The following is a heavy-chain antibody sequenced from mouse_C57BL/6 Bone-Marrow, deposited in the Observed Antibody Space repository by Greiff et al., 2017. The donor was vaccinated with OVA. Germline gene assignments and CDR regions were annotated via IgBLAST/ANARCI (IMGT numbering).Heavy chain of an antibody. D-gene: IGHD1-1*01. J-gene: IGHJ1*03. CDR2: IYPGNSDT. CDR1: GYTFTSYW. CDR3: TRSPLITTVVATDWYFDV. Sequence: VQLQQSGTVLARPGASVKMSCKTSGYTFTSYWMHWVKQRPGQGLEWIGAIYPGNSDTSYNQKFKGKAKLTAVTSASTAYMELSSLTNEDSAVYYCTRSPLITTVVATDWYFDVWGTGTTVTVSS. V-gene: IGHV1-5*01.